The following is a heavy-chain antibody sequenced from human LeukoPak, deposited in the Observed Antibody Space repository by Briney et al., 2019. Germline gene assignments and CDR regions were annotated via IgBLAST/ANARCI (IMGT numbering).Heavy chain of an antibody. V-gene: IGHV5-51*01. CDR3: ARGLSYCSGGSCYGY. CDR1: GYSFTCYW. CDR2: IYPGDSDT. D-gene: IGHD2-15*01. Sequence: GASLKISCKGSGYSFTCYWIGWVRPLPGKGLEWMGIIYPGDSDTRYSPSFQGQVTISADKSISTAYLQWSSLKASDTAMYYCARGLSYCSGGSCYGYWGQGTLVTVSS. J-gene: IGHJ4*02.